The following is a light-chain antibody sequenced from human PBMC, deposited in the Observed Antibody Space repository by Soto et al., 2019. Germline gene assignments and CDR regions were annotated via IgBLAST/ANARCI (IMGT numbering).Light chain of an antibody. CDR2: DAS. J-gene: IGKJ1*01. CDR1: QSVSSY. Sequence: EIVLTQSPATLSLSPGERATLACRASQSVSSYLAWYQQKPGQAPRLLIYDASNRATGIPARFSGSGSGTDFTLTTSSLEPDDFATYYCQHYNSYSEAFGQGTKVDIK. V-gene: IGKV3-11*01. CDR3: QHYNSYSEA.